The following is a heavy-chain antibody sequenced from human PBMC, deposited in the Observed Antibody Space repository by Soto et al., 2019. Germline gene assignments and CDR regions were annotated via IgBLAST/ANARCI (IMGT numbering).Heavy chain of an antibody. CDR2: IYYSGST. CDR3: ARDTLYCSGGSCYSNDAFDI. V-gene: IGHV4-59*01. D-gene: IGHD2-15*01. J-gene: IGHJ3*02. CDR1: GGSISSYY. Sequence: QVQLQESGPGLVKPSETLSLTCTVSGGSISSYYWSWIRQPPGKGLEWIGYIYYSGSTNYNPSLKGPVTISVETSKEQFSLKLSLVDAADTAVYYCARDTLYCSGGSCYSNDAFDIWGQGTMVTVSS.